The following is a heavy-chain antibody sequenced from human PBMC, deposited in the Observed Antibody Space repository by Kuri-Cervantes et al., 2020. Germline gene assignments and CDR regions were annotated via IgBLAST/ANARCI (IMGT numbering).Heavy chain of an antibody. D-gene: IGHD3-3*01. CDR2: IIPIFGTA. CDR1: GGTFSSYA. Sequence: SVKVSCKASGGTFSSYAISWVRQAPGQGLEWMGGIIPIFGTANYAQKFQGRVTITADESTSTAYMELSSLRSEDTAVYYRARTGGAFWSGYFFFDYWGQGTLVTVSS. J-gene: IGHJ4*02. CDR3: ARTGGAFWSGYFFFDY. V-gene: IGHV1-69*13.